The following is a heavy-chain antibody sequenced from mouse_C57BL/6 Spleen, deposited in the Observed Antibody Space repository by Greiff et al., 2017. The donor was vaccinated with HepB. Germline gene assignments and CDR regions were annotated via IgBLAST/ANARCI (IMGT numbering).Heavy chain of an antibody. J-gene: IGHJ3*01. D-gene: IGHD1-1*01. CDR3: ARSMKLREAY. Sequence: VQLQQSGAELVKPGASVKLSCKASGYTFTSYWMHWVKQRPGQGLEWIGMIHPNSGSTNYNEKFKSKATLTVDKSSSTAYMQLSSLTSEDSAVYYCARSMKLREAYWGQGTLVTVSA. V-gene: IGHV1-64*01. CDR2: IHPNSGST. CDR1: GYTFTSYW.